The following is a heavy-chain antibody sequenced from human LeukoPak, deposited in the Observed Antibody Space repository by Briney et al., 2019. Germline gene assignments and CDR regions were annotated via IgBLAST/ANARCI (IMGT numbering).Heavy chain of an antibody. Sequence: GGSLRLSCAASGFTFSSYSMNWVRQAPGKGLELVSSISSSSSYIYYADSVKGRFTISRDNAKNSLHLQMNSLRAEGTAVYYCASKFHYYDSSGYYLWGQGTLVTVSS. V-gene: IGHV3-21*01. D-gene: IGHD3-22*01. CDR2: ISSSSSYI. CDR3: ASKFHYYDSSGYYL. CDR1: GFTFSSYS. J-gene: IGHJ4*02.